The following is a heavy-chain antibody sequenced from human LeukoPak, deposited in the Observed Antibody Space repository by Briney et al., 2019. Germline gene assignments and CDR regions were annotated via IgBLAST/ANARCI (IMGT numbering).Heavy chain of an antibody. V-gene: IGHV3-20*04. CDR2: INWNGGST. J-gene: IGHJ6*03. D-gene: IGHD3-10*01. CDR1: GFTFDDYG. Sequence: GGSLRLSCAASGFTFDDYGMSWVRQAPGKGLEWVSGINWNGGSTGYADSVKGRFTISRDNAKNSLYLQMNSLRAEDTALYYCAREGYYGSGNYYLPAHYYYYMDVWGKGTTVTVSS. CDR3: AREGYYGSGNYYLPAHYYYYMDV.